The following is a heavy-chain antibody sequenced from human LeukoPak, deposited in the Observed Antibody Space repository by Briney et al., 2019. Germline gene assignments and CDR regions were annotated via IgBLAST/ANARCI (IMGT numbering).Heavy chain of an antibody. V-gene: IGHV3-30*02. CDR1: GFTFSSYG. CDR2: IRYDGSNK. D-gene: IGHD1-7*01. Sequence: GGSLRLSCGASGFTFSSYGMHWVRQAPGKGLEWVAFIRYDGSNKYYADSVKGRFTISRDSAKNSLYLQMNSLRAEDTALYYCARGNWNYGEFDYWGQGTLVTVSS. CDR3: ARGNWNYGEFDY. J-gene: IGHJ4*02.